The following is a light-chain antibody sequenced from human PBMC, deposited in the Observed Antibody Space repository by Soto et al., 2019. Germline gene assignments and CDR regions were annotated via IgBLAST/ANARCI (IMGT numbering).Light chain of an antibody. V-gene: IGKV1-5*01. CDR3: QEYNGF. CDR2: EAS. CDR1: RDFTRW. Sequence: DIHMTQSPSTLSASVGDRVTITCRASRDFTRWLAWYQQKPGRAPKVLIYEASNLQSGVPSRFSGSESGTEFTLTINSLQPDDFGTYYCQEYNGFFGGGTRVEIK. J-gene: IGKJ4*01.